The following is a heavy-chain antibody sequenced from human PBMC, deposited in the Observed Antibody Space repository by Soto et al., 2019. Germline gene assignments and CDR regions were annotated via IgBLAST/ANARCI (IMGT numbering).Heavy chain of an antibody. CDR1: GFTFSTYW. CDR2: ISRDGSST. V-gene: IGHV3-74*01. Sequence: GGSLRLSCAASGFTFSTYWMHWVRQAPGKGLVWVSRISRDGSSTSYADSVKGRFTISRDNAKNTLYLQMNSLRDEDTAVYYCVRGDYHYMDVWGKGTTVTVSS. CDR3: VRGDYHYMDV. J-gene: IGHJ6*03.